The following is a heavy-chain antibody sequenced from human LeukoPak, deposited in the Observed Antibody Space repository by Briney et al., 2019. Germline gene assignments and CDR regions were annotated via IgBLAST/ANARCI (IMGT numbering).Heavy chain of an antibody. J-gene: IGHJ5*02. CDR1: GFTFSSYA. Sequence: PGGSLRLSCAASGFTFSSYAMSWVRQAPGKGLEWVSAISGSGGSTYYADSVKGRFTISRDNSKNTLYLQMNSLRAEDTAVYYCAKAHLPIVVVVAGRYNWFDPWGQGTLVTVSS. CDR3: AKAHLPIVVVVAGRYNWFDP. D-gene: IGHD2-15*01. V-gene: IGHV3-23*01. CDR2: ISGSGGST.